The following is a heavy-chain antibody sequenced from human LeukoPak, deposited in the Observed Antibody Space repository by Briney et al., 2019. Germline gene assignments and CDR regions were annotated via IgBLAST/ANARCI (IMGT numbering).Heavy chain of an antibody. CDR1: GCSFTSYW. V-gene: IGHV5-10-1*01. Sequence: GESLKISCKGSGCSFTSYWISWVRQMPGKGLEWMGRIDPSDSYTNYSPSFQGHVTISADKSISTAYLQWSSLKASDTAMYYCASQCSGGSCYNDAAFDIWGQGTMVTVSS. CDR2: IDPSDSYT. CDR3: ASQCSGGSCYNDAAFDI. D-gene: IGHD2-15*01. J-gene: IGHJ3*02.